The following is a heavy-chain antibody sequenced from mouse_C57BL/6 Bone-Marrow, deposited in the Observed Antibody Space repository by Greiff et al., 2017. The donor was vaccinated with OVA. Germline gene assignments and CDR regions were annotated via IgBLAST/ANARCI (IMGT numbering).Heavy chain of an antibody. CDR3: ARGEAYSNYDY. Sequence: QVQLQQPGAELVMPGASVKLSCKAFGYTFTSYWMHWVKQRPGQGLEWIGEIDPSDSYTNYNQKFKGKSTLTVDKSSSTAYMQLSSLTSEVSAVYYCARGEAYSNYDYWGQGTTLTVSS. V-gene: IGHV1-69*01. CDR1: GYTFTSYW. D-gene: IGHD2-5*01. J-gene: IGHJ2*01. CDR2: IDPSDSYT.